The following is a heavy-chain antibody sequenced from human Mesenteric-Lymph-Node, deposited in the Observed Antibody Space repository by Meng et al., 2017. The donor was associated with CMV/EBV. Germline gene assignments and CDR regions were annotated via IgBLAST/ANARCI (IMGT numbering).Heavy chain of an antibody. D-gene: IGHD2-2*01. CDR3: ARAELKRYCSSTSCQRYYYYYYGMDV. V-gene: IGHV3-21*01. CDR1: GFTFSSYS. J-gene: IGHJ6*02. CDR2: ISSSSSYI. Sequence: GESLMISCAASGFTFSSYSMNWVRQAPGKGLEWVSSISSSSSYIYYADSVKGRFTISRDNAKNSLYLQMNSLRAEDTAAYYCARAELKRYCSSTSCQRYYYYYYGMDVWGQGTTVTVSS.